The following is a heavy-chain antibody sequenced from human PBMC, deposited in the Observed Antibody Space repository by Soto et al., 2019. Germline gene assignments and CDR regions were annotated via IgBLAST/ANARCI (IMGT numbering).Heavy chain of an antibody. CDR1: GYTFTSYY. D-gene: IGHD5-18*01. CDR2: INPSGGST. Sequence: ASVKVSCKASGYTFTSYYMHWVRQAPGQGLEWMGIINPSGGSTSYAQKFQGRVTMTRDTSTSTVYMELSSLRSEDTAVYYCARAVQLWLEPGGRFDPWGQGTLVTVSS. CDR3: ARAVQLWLEPGGRFDP. V-gene: IGHV1-46*01. J-gene: IGHJ5*02.